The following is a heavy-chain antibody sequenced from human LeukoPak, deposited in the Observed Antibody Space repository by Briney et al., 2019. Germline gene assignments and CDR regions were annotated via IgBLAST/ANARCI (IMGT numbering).Heavy chain of an antibody. CDR3: AREGSVTNDY. D-gene: IGHD4-17*01. Sequence: GGSLRLSCAASAFTFSRYGMHWVRQAPGKGLEWVTFIRYDGSKKYYADSVKGRFTISRDNSKNTLYLQMNSLTAEDTAVYYCAREGSVTNDYWGQGSLVTVSS. CDR2: IRYDGSKK. J-gene: IGHJ4*02. CDR1: AFTFSRYG. V-gene: IGHV3-30*02.